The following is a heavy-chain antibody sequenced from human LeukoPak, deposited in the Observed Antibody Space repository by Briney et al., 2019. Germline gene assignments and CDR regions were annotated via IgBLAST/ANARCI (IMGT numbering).Heavy chain of an antibody. CDR1: GGSISSYY. J-gene: IGHJ4*02. CDR2: IYYSGST. Sequence: SKTLSLTCTVSGGSISSYYWSWIRQPPGKGLEWIGYIYYSGSTNYNPSLKSRVTISVDTSKNQFSLKLSSVTAADTAVYYCARERPLVRGVIDYWGQGTLVTVSS. V-gene: IGHV4-59*01. CDR3: ARERPLVRGVIDY. D-gene: IGHD3-10*01.